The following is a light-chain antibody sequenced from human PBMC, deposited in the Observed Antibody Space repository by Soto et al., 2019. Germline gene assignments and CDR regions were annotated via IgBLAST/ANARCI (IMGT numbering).Light chain of an antibody. CDR1: QSVSSY. CDR3: QQYNNWPPFT. CDR2: DAS. J-gene: IGKJ4*01. Sequence: EIVLTQSPATLSLSPGERATLSCRASQSVSSYLAWYQQKPGQAPRLLIYDASNRATGIPDRFSGSGSGTDFTLTISSLEPEDFAVYYCQQYNNWPPFTFGGGTKVDIK. V-gene: IGKV3-11*01.